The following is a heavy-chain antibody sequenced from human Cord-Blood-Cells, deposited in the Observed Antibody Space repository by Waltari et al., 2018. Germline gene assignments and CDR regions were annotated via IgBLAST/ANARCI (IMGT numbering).Heavy chain of an antibody. V-gene: IGHV4-31*03. CDR3: AGLIRGFLKLGRDV. CDR1: GGPISSGGYY. J-gene: IGHJ6*02. Sequence: QVQLQESGPGLVKPSQTLSLTCTVSGGPISSGGYYWSWIRQHPGKGLEWIGYSHYSGGTYYNPSIKSRVTISVDTSKNQFSLKLSSVTAADTAVYYCAGLIRGFLKLGRDVWGQGTTVTVSS. D-gene: IGHD7-27*01. CDR2: SHYSGGT.